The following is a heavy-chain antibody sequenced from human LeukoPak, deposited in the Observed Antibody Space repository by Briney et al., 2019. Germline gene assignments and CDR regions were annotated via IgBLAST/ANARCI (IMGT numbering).Heavy chain of an antibody. CDR1: GFTFSSYG. Sequence: GRSLRLSCAASGFTFSSYGMHWVRQAPGKGLEWVAVIWYDGSNKYYADSVKGRFAISRDNAKNSLYLQMNSLRDEDTAVYYCARILYGSGSYGAFDIWGQGTMVTVSS. D-gene: IGHD3-10*01. CDR2: IWYDGSNK. V-gene: IGHV3-33*01. CDR3: ARILYGSGSYGAFDI. J-gene: IGHJ3*02.